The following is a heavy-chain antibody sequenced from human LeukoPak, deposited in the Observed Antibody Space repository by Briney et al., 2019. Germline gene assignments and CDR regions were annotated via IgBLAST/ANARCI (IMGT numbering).Heavy chain of an antibody. J-gene: IGHJ3*02. CDR3: ARDRYSSGHDAFDI. Sequence: GGSLRLSCAASGFTFSSYAMSWVRQAPGKGLEWVAVIWYDGSNKYYADSVKGRFTISRDNSKNTLYLQMNSLRAEDTAVYYCARDRYSSGHDAFDIWGQGTMVTVSS. CDR1: GFTFSSYA. CDR2: IWYDGSNK. D-gene: IGHD6-19*01. V-gene: IGHV3-33*08.